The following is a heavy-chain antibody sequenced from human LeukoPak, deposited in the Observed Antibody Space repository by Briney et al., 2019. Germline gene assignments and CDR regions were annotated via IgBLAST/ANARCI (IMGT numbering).Heavy chain of an antibody. CDR2: IIPLLGIT. V-gene: IGHV1-69*04. Sequence: SVKVSCKASGDTSGSYAVNWVRQAPGQGLEWVGWIIPLLGITNHAQKWQGRVTVTADTSTNTVYMELSSTRPDDTAVYSCARARSRITFGGIRHAFDIWGQGTLVTVSS. CDR3: ARARSRITFGGIRHAFDI. J-gene: IGHJ3*02. D-gene: IGHD3-16*01. CDR1: GDTSGSYA.